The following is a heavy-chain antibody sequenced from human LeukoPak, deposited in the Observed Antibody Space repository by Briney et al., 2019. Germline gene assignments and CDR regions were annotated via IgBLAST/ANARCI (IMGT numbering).Heavy chain of an antibody. J-gene: IGHJ6*02. CDR2: ISAYNGNT. D-gene: IGHD2-2*03. CDR1: GYTFTCYG. Sequence: ASVKVSCKASGYTFTCYGISWVRQAPGQGLEWMGWISAYNGNTNYAQKLQGRVTMTTDTSTSTAYMELRSLRSDDTAVYYCARVDIVVVPAADTYYYYYYGMDVWGQGTTVTVSS. V-gene: IGHV1-18*01. CDR3: ARVDIVVVPAADTYYYYYYGMDV.